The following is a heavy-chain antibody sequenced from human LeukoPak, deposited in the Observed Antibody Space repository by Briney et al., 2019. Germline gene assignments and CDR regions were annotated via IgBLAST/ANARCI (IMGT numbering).Heavy chain of an antibody. Sequence: AGGSLRLSCAASGFTFSSYAMSWVRQAPGKGLEWVSVISGSGGSTYYADSVNGRFTISRDNSKNTLYLQMNSLRAEDTAVYYCAKDPLPAAAMAYDYWGQGTLVTVSS. CDR1: GFTFSSYA. J-gene: IGHJ4*02. CDR3: AKDPLPAAAMAYDY. CDR2: ISGSGGST. D-gene: IGHD2-2*01. V-gene: IGHV3-23*01.